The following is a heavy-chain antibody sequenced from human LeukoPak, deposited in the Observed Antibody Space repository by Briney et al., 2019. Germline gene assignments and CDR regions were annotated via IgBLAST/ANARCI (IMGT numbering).Heavy chain of an antibody. CDR1: GFTFSSYA. CDR2: ISGSGGST. J-gene: IGHJ4*02. D-gene: IGHD5-18*01. CDR3: AIDRGYSHGHGFDY. V-gene: IGHV3-23*01. Sequence: GGSLRLSCAAFGFTFSSYAMNWVRQAPGKGLEWVSAISGSGGSTYYADSVKGRFTISRDNSKNTLYLQTNSLRAEDTAVYYCAIDRGYSHGHGFDYWGQGILATVSS.